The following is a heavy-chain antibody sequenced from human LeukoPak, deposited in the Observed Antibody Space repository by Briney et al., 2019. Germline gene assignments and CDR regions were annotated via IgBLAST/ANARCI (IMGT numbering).Heavy chain of an antibody. D-gene: IGHD5-12*01. Sequence: SVKVSCKASGGTFSSYAISWARQAPGQGLEWMGGIIPIFGTANYAQKFQGRVTITADESTSTAYMELSSLRSEDTAVYYCARDRSGYSGYGELYYYGMDVWGQGTTVTVSS. V-gene: IGHV1-69*13. CDR1: GGTFSSYA. J-gene: IGHJ6*02. CDR3: ARDRSGYSGYGELYYYGMDV. CDR2: IIPIFGTA.